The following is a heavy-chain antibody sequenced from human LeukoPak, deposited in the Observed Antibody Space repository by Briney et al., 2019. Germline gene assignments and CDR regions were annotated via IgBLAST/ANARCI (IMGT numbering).Heavy chain of an antibody. J-gene: IGHJ4*02. CDR3: ARMWGYNWNYIDY. D-gene: IGHD1-20*01. Sequence: RESGPALVKPTQTLTLTCTFSGFSLTTGGLCVTWVRQPPGKALEWLARIDSDDDKYYSTSLEARLTTSKDTSKNQVVLTMTSMDPVDTATYYCARMWGYNWNYIDYWGQGGLVTVSS. V-gene: IGHV2-70*11. CDR1: GFSLTTGGLC. CDR2: IDSDDDK.